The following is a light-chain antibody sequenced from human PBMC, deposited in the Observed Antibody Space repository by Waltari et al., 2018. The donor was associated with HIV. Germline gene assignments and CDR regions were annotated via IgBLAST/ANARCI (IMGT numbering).Light chain of an antibody. Sequence: SYEMTQPASVSVSPGQTASITCYGNKLGRKFTSWYRQKPGQSPVLIIYQGDKRPSGIPERFSGSNSGNRATVTISGTQAVDEGDYYCQAWDNNTVIFGGGTKLTVL. CDR1: KLGRKF. CDR3: QAWDNNTVI. CDR2: QGD. J-gene: IGLJ2*01. V-gene: IGLV3-1*01.